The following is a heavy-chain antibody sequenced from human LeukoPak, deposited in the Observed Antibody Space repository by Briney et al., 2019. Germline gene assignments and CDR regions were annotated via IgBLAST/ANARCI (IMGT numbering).Heavy chain of an antibody. Sequence: GKSLRLSCAASGFTFRSYGIHWVRQAPGKGLEWVAVMSYDGTNEYYADSLKGRFTISRDNSKNSLYLQMNSLRAEDTAVYYCTRDGATRSGSGWNHSYYYFDVWGSGTTVIVSS. CDR1: GFTFRSYG. V-gene: IGHV3-30*03. J-gene: IGHJ6*03. CDR2: MSYDGTNE. CDR3: TRDGATRSGSGWNHSYYYFDV. D-gene: IGHD6-19*01.